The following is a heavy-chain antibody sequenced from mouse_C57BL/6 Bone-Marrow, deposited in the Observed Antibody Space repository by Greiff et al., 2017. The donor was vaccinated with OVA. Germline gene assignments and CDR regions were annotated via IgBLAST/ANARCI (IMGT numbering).Heavy chain of an antibody. Sequence: QVQLQQPGAELVKPGASVKMSCKASGYTFTSYWITWVKQRPGQGLEWIGDIYPGSGSTNYNEKFKSKATLTADKSSSTAYMQLNSLTSEDSAVYFCARPYDGSSYGFAYWGQGTLVTVSA. CDR1: GYTFTSYW. V-gene: IGHV1-55*01. CDR3: ARPYDGSSYGFAY. CDR2: IYPGSGST. D-gene: IGHD1-1*01. J-gene: IGHJ3*01.